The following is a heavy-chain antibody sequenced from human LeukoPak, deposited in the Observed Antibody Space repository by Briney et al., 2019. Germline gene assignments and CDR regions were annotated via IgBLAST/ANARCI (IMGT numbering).Heavy chain of an antibody. V-gene: IGHV4-4*07. CDR2: IYTSGST. J-gene: IGHJ4*02. D-gene: IGHD6-13*01. Sequence: PSETLSLTCTVSGDSISSYYWSWIRQPAGKGLEWIGRIYTSGSTNYNPSLKSRVTMSVDTSKNQFSLKLNPVTAADTAVYYCARSFLSNWYYFDNWGQGTLVTVSS. CDR3: ARSFLSNWYYFDN. CDR1: GDSISSYY.